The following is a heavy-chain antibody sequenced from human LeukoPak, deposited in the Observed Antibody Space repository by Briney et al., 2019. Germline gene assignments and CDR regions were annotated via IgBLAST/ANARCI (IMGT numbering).Heavy chain of an antibody. CDR1: GVSISTGGYF. J-gene: IGHJ4*02. Sequence: SETLSLTCAVSGVSISTGGYFWNWIRQPPGKGLDWIGNIHHAGRTYYNPSLKSRVTISVDRSKNQFSLKLNSVTAADTAVYYCARSKDYGTDYWGQGALVTVSS. V-gene: IGHV4-30-2*01. CDR2: IHHAGRT. CDR3: ARSKDYGTDY. D-gene: IGHD4-17*01.